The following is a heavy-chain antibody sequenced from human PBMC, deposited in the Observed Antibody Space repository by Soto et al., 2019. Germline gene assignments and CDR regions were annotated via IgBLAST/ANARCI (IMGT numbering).Heavy chain of an antibody. Sequence: GGSLRLSCAASGFTFSSYGMHWVRQAPGKGLEWVAVISYDGSNKYYADSVKGRFTISRDNSKNTLYLQMNSLRAEDTAVYYCAKDLVYFDWLWRDYYYGMDVWGQGTTVTVSS. CDR1: GFTFSSYG. CDR3: AKDLVYFDWLWRDYYYGMDV. J-gene: IGHJ6*02. V-gene: IGHV3-30*18. CDR2: ISYDGSNK. D-gene: IGHD3-9*01.